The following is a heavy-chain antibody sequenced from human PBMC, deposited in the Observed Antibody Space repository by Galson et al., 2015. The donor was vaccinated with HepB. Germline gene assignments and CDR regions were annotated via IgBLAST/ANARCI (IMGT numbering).Heavy chain of an antibody. CDR2: IYWDDDK. V-gene: IGHV2-5*02. J-gene: IGHJ3*02. CDR1: GFSLSSRGVG. Sequence: PALVKPTQTLALTCTFSGFSLSSRGVGVGWIRQPPGKALEWLGIIYWDDDKRYSPYLESRLAITKDTSKNQVVLVMTNMDPVDTATYYCTRTHCGGDCQSSNVVRSVFDIWGQGTMVTVSS. D-gene: IGHD2-21*02. CDR3: TRTHCGGDCQSSNVVRSVFDI.